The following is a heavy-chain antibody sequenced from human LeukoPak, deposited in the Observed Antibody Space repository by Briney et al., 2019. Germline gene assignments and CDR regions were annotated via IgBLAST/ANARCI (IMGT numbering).Heavy chain of an antibody. CDR3: AKGLVVTAISSWFDP. CDR2: ISWNSGSI. D-gene: IGHD2-21*02. J-gene: IGHJ5*02. CDR1: GFTFSSYA. V-gene: IGHV3-9*01. Sequence: GGSLRLSCAASGFTFSSYAMDWVRQAPGKDLEWVSGISWNSGSIGYADSVKGRFTISRDNAKNSLYLQMNSLRAEDTALYYCAKGLVVTAISSWFDPWGQGTLVTVSS.